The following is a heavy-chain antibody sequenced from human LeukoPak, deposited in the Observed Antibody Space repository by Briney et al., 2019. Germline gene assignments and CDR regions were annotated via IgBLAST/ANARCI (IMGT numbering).Heavy chain of an antibody. CDR3: ARGTNRIVVVTAPPLYYFDY. J-gene: IGHJ4*02. CDR1: GYTFTGYY. CDR2: INPNSGGT. Sequence: GASVKVSCKASGYTFTGYYMHWVRQAPGQGLEWMGWINPNSGGTNYAQKFQGRVTMTRDTSISTAYMELSRLRSDDTAVYYCARGTNRIVVVTAPPLYYFDYWGQGTLVTVSS. D-gene: IGHD2-21*02. V-gene: IGHV1-2*02.